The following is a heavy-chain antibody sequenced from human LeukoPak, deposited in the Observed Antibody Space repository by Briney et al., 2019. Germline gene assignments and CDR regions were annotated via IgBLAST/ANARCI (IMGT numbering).Heavy chain of an antibody. J-gene: IGHJ4*02. CDR1: GFTFSSYE. D-gene: IGHD3-22*01. CDR3: AREAQRSNYYDSSATAGNY. V-gene: IGHV3-48*03. Sequence: GSLRLSCAASGFTFSSYEMNWVRQAPGKGLEWVSYISSSGSTIYYADSVKGRFTISRDNAKNSLYLQMNSLRAEDTAVYYCAREAQRSNYYDSSATAGNYWGQGTLVTASS. CDR2: ISSSGSTI.